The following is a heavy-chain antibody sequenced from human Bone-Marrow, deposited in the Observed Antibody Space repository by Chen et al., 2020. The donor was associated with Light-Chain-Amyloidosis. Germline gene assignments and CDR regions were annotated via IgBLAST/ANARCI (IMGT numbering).Heavy chain of an antibody. CDR1: GGTFSSYA. CDR2: IIPIFGTA. D-gene: IGHD2-2*01. Sequence: QVQLVQPGAEVKKPGSSVKVSCKASGGTFSSYAISWVRQAPGQGLEWMGGIIPIFGTANYAQKFQGRVTITADKSTSTAYMELSSLRSEDTAVYYCARARIVVVVPAAIYYYYYGMDVWGQGTTVTVSS. V-gene: IGHV1-69*06. CDR3: ARARIVVVVPAAIYYYYYGMDV. J-gene: IGHJ6*02.